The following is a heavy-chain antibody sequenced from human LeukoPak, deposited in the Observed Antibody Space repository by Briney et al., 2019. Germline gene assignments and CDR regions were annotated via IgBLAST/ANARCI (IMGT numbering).Heavy chain of an antibody. CDR2: IKQDGSEK. Sequence: GGSLRLSCAASGFTFSSYWMSWVRQAPGKGLEWVANIKQDGSEKYYVDSVKGRFTISRDNAKNSLYLQMNSLRAEDTAVYYCARDAVVTAIWYFQHWGQGTLVTVSS. J-gene: IGHJ1*01. D-gene: IGHD2-21*02. CDR3: ARDAVVTAIWYFQH. V-gene: IGHV3-7*01. CDR1: GFTFSSYW.